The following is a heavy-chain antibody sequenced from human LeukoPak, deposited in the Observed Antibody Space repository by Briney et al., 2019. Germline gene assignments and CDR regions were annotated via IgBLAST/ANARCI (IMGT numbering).Heavy chain of an antibody. CDR1: GFTFSSYA. Sequence: GGSLRLSCAASGFTFSSYAMSWVRQAPGKGLEWVAVIWYDGSNKYYADSVKGRFTISRDNSKNTLYLQMNSLRAEDTAVYYCAKDHRHYYDSSGYYRGGFDYWGQGTLVTVSS. D-gene: IGHD3-22*01. CDR2: IWYDGSNK. CDR3: AKDHRHYYDSSGYYRGGFDY. J-gene: IGHJ4*02. V-gene: IGHV3-33*06.